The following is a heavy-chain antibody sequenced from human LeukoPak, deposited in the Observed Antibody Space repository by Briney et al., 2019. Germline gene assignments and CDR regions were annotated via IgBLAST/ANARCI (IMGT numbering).Heavy chain of an antibody. CDR3: ARVRGSPHYSDY. CDR1: GYTFISNY. CDR2: INPSGGSP. D-gene: IGHD3-10*01. Sequence: GASVKVSCKAYGYTFISNYLNWVRQAPGQGLEWVGIINPSGGSPSYAQKFQGRVTMTRDMSTSTVYMTLSSLKSEDTAVYYCARVRGSPHYSDYWGQGTLVTVSS. J-gene: IGHJ4*02. V-gene: IGHV1-46*01.